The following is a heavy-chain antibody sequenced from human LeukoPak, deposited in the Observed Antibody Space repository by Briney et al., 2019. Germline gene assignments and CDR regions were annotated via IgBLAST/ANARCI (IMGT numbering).Heavy chain of an antibody. V-gene: IGHV4-59*01. CDR2: IYYSGST. D-gene: IGHD1-26*01. J-gene: IGHJ3*02. Sequence: SETLSLTCTVSGGSISSYYWSWIRQPPGKGLEWIGYIYYSGSTNYNPSLKSRVTISVDTSKNQFSLKLSSVTAADTAVYYCARRGELQYDAFDIWGQGTMVTVSS. CDR3: ARRGELQYDAFDI. CDR1: GGSISSYY.